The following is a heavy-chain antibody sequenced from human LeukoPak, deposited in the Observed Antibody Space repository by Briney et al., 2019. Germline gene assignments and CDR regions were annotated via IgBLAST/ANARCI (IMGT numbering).Heavy chain of an antibody. CDR2: INRSGST. V-gene: IGHV4-34*01. D-gene: IGHD3-22*01. CDR3: ARLYDSSGYGGWFDP. J-gene: IGHJ5*02. CDR1: GGSFSGYY. Sequence: PSETLSLTCAVYGGSFSGYYWSWIRQPPGKGVEWIGEINRSGSTNYNPSLQSRVTISVDTSKNQFSLKLTSVTAADTAVYYCARLYDSSGYGGWFDPWGQGTLVTVSS.